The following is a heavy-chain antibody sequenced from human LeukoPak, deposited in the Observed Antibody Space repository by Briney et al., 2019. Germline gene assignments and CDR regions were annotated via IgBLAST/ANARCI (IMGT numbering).Heavy chain of an antibody. CDR2: ISSSSSYT. V-gene: IGHV3-11*05. CDR3: ARVRVAAAGPDFPH. J-gene: IGHJ1*01. CDR1: GVTFSDYY. D-gene: IGHD6-13*01. Sequence: PGGSLRLSCAASGVTFSDYYMSWIRQAPGKGLEWVSYISSSSSYTNYADSVKGRFTISRDNAKNSLYLQMNSLRADDTAVYYCARVRVAAAGPDFPHWGQGTLVTVSS.